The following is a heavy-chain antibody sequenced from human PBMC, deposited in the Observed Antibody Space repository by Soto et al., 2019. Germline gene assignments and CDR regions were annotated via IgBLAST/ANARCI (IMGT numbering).Heavy chain of an antibody. Sequence: PGGSLRLSCAASGFTFSSYGMHWVRQAPGKGLEWVAVISYDGSNKYYADSVKGRITISRDNSKNTLYLQMNSLRAEDTAVYYCAKDGWDIVVVPARGYYYYYYMDVWGKGTTVTVSS. D-gene: IGHD2-2*01. CDR2: ISYDGSNK. CDR1: GFTFSSYG. J-gene: IGHJ6*03. V-gene: IGHV3-30*18. CDR3: AKDGWDIVVVPARGYYYYYYMDV.